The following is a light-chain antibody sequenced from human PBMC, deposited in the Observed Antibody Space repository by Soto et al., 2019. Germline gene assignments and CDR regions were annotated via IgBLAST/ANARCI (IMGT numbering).Light chain of an antibody. J-gene: IGKJ1*01. CDR3: QQSDVSTRT. Sequence: DIQMTQSPSSLSASVGDRVTITCRSSQRISSYLYWYQQKPGKAPKLLIYAASSLQSGVPSRFSGSGYGTDLTLTITSLQLEDFATYYCQQSDVSTRTFGQGTKVDI. CDR2: AAS. CDR1: QRISSY. V-gene: IGKV1-39*01.